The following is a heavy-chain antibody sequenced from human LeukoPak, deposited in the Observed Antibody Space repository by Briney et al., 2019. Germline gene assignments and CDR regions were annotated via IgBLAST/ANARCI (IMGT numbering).Heavy chain of an antibody. CDR2: IYYSGST. J-gene: IGHJ6*02. CDR1: GGSIDTTY. D-gene: IGHD3-16*01. Sequence: PSETLSLTCSVSGGSIDTTYWSWIRQPPGKGLEWIGYIYYSGSTNYNPSLKSRVTISVDTSKNQFSLKLSSVTAADTAVYYCARLRALYYYGMDVWGQGTTVTASS. CDR3: ARLRALYYYGMDV. V-gene: IGHV4-59*01.